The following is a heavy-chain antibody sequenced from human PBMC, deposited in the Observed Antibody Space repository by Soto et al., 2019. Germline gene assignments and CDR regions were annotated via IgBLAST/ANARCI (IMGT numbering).Heavy chain of an antibody. CDR2: MNPINGAT. Sequence: ASVKVSCKASGYDFTAYDINWVRQASGQGLEWMGWMNPINGATDSARRFQGRVSMTRNTATATAYLELTSLRSDDSAVYFCGRGPSPRAPAGGTPYYYAMDVWGQGTTVTVS. V-gene: IGHV1-8*02. CDR3: GRGPSPRAPAGGTPYYYAMDV. J-gene: IGHJ6*02. CDR1: GYDFTAYD. D-gene: IGHD2-2*01.